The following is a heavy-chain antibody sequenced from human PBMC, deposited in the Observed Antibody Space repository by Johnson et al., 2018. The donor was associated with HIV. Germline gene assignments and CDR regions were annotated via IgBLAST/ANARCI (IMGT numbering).Heavy chain of an antibody. J-gene: IGHJ3*02. Sequence: QVQVLESGGGVVQPGRSLRLSCAASGFTFSRYAMHWVRQAPGKGLEYMAIISYDGSNKYYADSVKGRFTISRDNSKNTLYLQMNSLRAGDTAVYYCGKEGITMEVDIWGQGTTVTVSS. V-gene: IGHV3-30-3*01. CDR2: ISYDGSNK. CDR1: GFTFSRYA. D-gene: IGHD3-10*01. CDR3: GKEGITMEVDI.